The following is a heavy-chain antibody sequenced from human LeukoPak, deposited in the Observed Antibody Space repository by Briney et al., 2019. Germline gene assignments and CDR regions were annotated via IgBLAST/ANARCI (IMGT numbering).Heavy chain of an antibody. Sequence: ASVKVSCKASGYTFTSYDINWVRRATGQGLEWMGWMNPNSGNTGYAQKFQGRVTMTRNTSISTAYMELSSLRSEDTAVYYCARGIPPYYDILTGYYTHDYWGQGTLVTVSS. V-gene: IGHV1-8*01. CDR1: GYTFTSYD. CDR2: MNPNSGNT. CDR3: ARGIPPYYDILTGYYTHDY. D-gene: IGHD3-9*01. J-gene: IGHJ4*02.